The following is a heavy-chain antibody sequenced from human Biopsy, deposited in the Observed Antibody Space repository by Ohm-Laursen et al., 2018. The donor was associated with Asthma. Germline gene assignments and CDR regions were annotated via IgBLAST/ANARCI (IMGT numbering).Heavy chain of an antibody. CDR1: GGSFSNFA. Sequence: SPKVSCKAPGGSFSNFAFSWVRQAPGHGLEWMGTILTKFDITSYAEKFQGRVTITADKSTSTTYMELSRLRSEDTAVYYCARSYDTDSYPVLVLDYWGQGTLVTVSS. CDR2: ILTKFDIT. J-gene: IGHJ4*02. V-gene: IGHV1-69*04. D-gene: IGHD3-22*01. CDR3: ARSYDTDSYPVLVLDY.